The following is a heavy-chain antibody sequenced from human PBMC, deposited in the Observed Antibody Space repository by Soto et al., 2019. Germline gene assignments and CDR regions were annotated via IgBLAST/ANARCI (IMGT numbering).Heavy chain of an antibody. J-gene: IGHJ4*02. CDR1: GYTFTAYT. Sequence: QVQLVQTGAEVKKPGASVKLSCKTSGYTFTAYTMHWVRQAPGQRLEWMGWINAGNGNTKYSQKFQGRVTISRDTSASTAYMDLSSLTSEDTAMYYCARSRGAYRVREDPFDCWGQGTLVTVSS. CDR3: ARSRGAYRVREDPFDC. CDR2: INAGNGNT. D-gene: IGHD3-10*01. V-gene: IGHV1-3*01.